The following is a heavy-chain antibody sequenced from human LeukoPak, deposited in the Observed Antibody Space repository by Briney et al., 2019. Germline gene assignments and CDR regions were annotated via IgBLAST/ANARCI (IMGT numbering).Heavy chain of an antibody. CDR3: AKDFVVVPGNVNYFDY. CDR2: ISGSGDNT. Sequence: GGSLRLSCAASGFNFDDYAMSWVRQAPGKGLEWVSAISGSGDNTYYADSVKGRFTVSRDNSKNTLYVQMKSLRAEDTAVYYCAKDFVVVPGNVNYFDYWGQGTLVTVSS. V-gene: IGHV3-23*01. D-gene: IGHD2-21*02. J-gene: IGHJ4*02. CDR1: GFNFDDYA.